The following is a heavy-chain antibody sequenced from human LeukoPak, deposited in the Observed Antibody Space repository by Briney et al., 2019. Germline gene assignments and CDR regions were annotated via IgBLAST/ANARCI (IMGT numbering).Heavy chain of an antibody. CDR3: ARGNTRHKWYSNSTPGYYYGMDV. CDR1: GGSFSGYY. Sequence: SETLSLTCAVYGGSFSGYYWSWIRQPPGKGLEWIGEINHSGSTNYNPSLKSRVTISVDTSKNHSSLKLSSVTAADTAVYYCARGNTRHKWYSNSTPGYYYGMDVWGQGTTVTVSS. V-gene: IGHV4-34*01. CDR2: INHSGST. D-gene: IGHD6-6*01. J-gene: IGHJ6*02.